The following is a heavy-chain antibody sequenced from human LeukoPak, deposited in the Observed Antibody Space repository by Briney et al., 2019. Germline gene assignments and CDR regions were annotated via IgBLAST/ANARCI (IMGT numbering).Heavy chain of an antibody. V-gene: IGHV3-30*18. CDR3: AKGRGGYYYHDMDV. CDR2: ISYDGSNQ. J-gene: IGHJ6*02. Sequence: QPGRSLRLSCAASGFTFSNYGMHWVRQAPGKGLEWVAVISYDGSNQYYGESGKGRFTISRDNSKSTLYLQMNSLGPEDTALYYCAKGRGGYYYHDMDVWGQGTTVTVSS. D-gene: IGHD3-16*01. CDR1: GFTFSNYG.